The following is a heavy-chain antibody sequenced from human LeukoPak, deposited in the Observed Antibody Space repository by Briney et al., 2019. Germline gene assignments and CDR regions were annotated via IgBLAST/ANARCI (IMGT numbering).Heavy chain of an antibody. CDR1: GYTFTSYY. D-gene: IGHD3-22*01. V-gene: IGHV1-46*01. J-gene: IGHJ4*02. Sequence: ASVKVSCKASGYTFTSYYMHWVRQAPGQGLEWMGIINPSGGSTSYAQKFQGRVTMTRDMSTSTVYMELSSLRSEDTAVYYCARGSGLYDSRGYYVSLDYWGQGTLVTVSS. CDR2: INPSGGST. CDR3: ARGSGLYDSRGYYVSLDY.